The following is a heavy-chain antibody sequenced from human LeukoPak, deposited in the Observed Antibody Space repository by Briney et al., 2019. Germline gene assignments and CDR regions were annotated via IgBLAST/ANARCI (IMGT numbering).Heavy chain of an antibody. CDR2: FDPEDGET. CDR3: ATAIRRPGIDY. V-gene: IGHV1-24*01. Sequence: ASAKVSCKVSGYTLIELSIHWVRQAPGKGLDWMGGFDPEDGETIYAQKFQGRVTMTEDTSTDTAYMELSSLRSEDTAVYYCATAIRRPGIDYWGQGTLVTVSS. J-gene: IGHJ4*02. D-gene: IGHD3-10*01. CDR1: GYTLIELS.